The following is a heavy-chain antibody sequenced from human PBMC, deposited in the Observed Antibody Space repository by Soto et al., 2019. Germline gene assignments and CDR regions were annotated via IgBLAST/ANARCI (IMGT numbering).Heavy chain of an antibody. CDR2: IGGGSGST. Sequence: EVQLLESGGGFVQPGGSLRLSCAASGFTFTNYALSWVRQAPGKGLEWVSTIGGGSGSTSYADSVKGRFSFSRENSKNTLYLQMSSLRAEDTALYYCATRMYSTSWYYFVSWGQGTLVTVSS. J-gene: IGHJ4*02. D-gene: IGHD6-13*01. V-gene: IGHV3-23*01. CDR1: GFTFTNYA. CDR3: ATRMYSTSWYYFVS.